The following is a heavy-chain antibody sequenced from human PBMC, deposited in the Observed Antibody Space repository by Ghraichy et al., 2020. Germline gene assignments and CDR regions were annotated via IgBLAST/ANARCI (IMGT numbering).Heavy chain of an antibody. CDR2: IYHSGST. Sequence: SETLSLTCVVSGGSISSGGYSWSWIRQPPGKGLEWIGYIYHSGSTYYNPSLKSRVTISVDRSKNQFSLKLSSVTAADTAVYYCARGGRGYDILTGYYPNWFDPWGQGTLVTVSS. CDR1: GGSISSGGYS. D-gene: IGHD3-9*01. CDR3: ARGGRGYDILTGYYPNWFDP. J-gene: IGHJ5*02. V-gene: IGHV4-30-2*01.